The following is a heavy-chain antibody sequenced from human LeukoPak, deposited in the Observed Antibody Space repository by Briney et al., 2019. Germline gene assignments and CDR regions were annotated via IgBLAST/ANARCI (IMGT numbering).Heavy chain of an antibody. J-gene: IGHJ4*02. CDR2: IYYSGST. D-gene: IGHD3-10*01. CDR1: GGSISSSNYY. CDR3: ASLYGSGSYYPSDY. Sequence: PSETLSLTCTVSGGSISSSNYYWGWIRQPPGKGLEWIGTIYYSGSTYYTPSLKGRVTISVDTSKNQFSLKLTSVTAADTAVYYCASLYGSGSYYPSDYWGQGTLVTVSS. V-gene: IGHV4-39*07.